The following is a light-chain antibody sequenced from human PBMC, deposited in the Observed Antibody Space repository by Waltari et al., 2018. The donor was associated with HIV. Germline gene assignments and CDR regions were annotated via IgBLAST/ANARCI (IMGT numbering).Light chain of an antibody. CDR2: GAS. V-gene: IGKV3-15*01. CDR1: QSVSSN. J-gene: IGKJ1*01. Sequence: EIVMTQAPATLSVSPGERVTLSCRASQSVSSNVAWYQQKLGQAPRLLMYGASTRATGFPARFSGSGSGTEFTLTINSLQSEDFAVYYCQQYNNWPRTFGQGTKVEIK. CDR3: QQYNNWPRT.